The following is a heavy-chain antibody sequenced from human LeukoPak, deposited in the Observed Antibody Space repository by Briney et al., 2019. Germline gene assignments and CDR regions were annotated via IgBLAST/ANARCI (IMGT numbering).Heavy chain of an antibody. V-gene: IGHV3-30*18. D-gene: IGHD5-18*01. CDR3: AKSGRRGYSYGSRFKYYYDY. CDR2: ISYDGTNK. J-gene: IGHJ4*02. CDR1: GFTFSSYG. Sequence: GGSLRLSCAASGFTFSSYGIHWVRQAPGKGLEWVAVISYDGTNKYYAGSVKGRFTISRDNSKNALYLQMNGLRAEDTAVYYCAKSGRRGYSYGSRFKYYYDYWGQGTLVTVSS.